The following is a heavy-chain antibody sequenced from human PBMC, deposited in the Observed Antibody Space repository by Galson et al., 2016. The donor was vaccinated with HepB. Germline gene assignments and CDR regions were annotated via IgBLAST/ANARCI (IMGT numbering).Heavy chain of an antibody. CDR2: ISYDGGDK. D-gene: IGHD2-21*02. CDR3: AKLDCGRDCPRDD. Sequence: SLRLSCAASGFTFSRYGMHWVRQAPGKGREWVAVISYDGGDKHYADSVKGRFTVSRDNSKNTLFLQMNSLRVEDTAVYYCAKLDCGRDCPRDDWGQGTQVTVS. V-gene: IGHV3-30*19. J-gene: IGHJ4*02. CDR1: GFTFSRYG.